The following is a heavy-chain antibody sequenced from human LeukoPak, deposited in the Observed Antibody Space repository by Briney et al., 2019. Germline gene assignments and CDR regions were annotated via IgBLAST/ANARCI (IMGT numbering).Heavy chain of an antibody. D-gene: IGHD3-10*01. CDR3: ARVYGSGSYYNGYYYYYMDV. V-gene: IGHV4-39*01. Sequence: SETLSLTCTVSGGSISSSTYYWGWIRQPPGKGLEWIGSIYKSGSTYYNPSLQSRVTISVDTSKNQFSLKLSSVTAADTAVYYCARVYGSGSYYNGYYYYYMDVWGKGTTVTISS. CDR2: IYKSGST. J-gene: IGHJ6*03. CDR1: GGSISSSTYY.